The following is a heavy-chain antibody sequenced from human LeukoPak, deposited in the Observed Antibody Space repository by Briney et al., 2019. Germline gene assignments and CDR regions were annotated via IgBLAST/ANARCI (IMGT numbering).Heavy chain of an antibody. J-gene: IGHJ4*02. D-gene: IGHD6-19*01. Sequence: PGGSLRLSCAASGFTFSSYSMNWVRQAPGKGLEWVSSISSSSSYIYYADSVKGRFTISRDNATNSLYLHMNSLRAEDTAVYYCARAHSGWNYYFDYWGQGTLVTVSS. CDR1: GFTFSSYS. V-gene: IGHV3-21*01. CDR3: ARAHSGWNYYFDY. CDR2: ISSSSSYI.